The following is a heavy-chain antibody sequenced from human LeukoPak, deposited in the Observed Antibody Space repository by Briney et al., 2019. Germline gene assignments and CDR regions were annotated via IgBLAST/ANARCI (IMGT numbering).Heavy chain of an antibody. D-gene: IGHD7-27*01. J-gene: IGHJ3*02. CDR3: AKDLLTGNDAFDI. CDR2: ISYDENNK. V-gene: IGHV3-30*18. Sequence: GGSLRLSCAASGFTFSRYGMHWVRQAPGKGLEGVAGISYDENNKYYAASVKGRFTISRDNSKNALYLQMNSLRAEDTAVYYCAKDLLTGNDAFDIWGQGTMVTVSS. CDR1: GFTFSRYG.